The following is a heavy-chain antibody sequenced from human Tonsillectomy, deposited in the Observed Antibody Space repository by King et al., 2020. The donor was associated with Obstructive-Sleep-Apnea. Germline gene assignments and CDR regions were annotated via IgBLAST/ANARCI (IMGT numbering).Heavy chain of an antibody. CDR3: ARDLDYGGNSLLGY. V-gene: IGHV3-33*01. CDR2: IWYEGSNK. J-gene: IGHJ4*02. Sequence: VQLVESGGGVVQPGRSLRLSCAASGFTFSSYGMHWVRQAPGKGLDWVAVIWYEGSNKYYADSVKGRFTISRDNSKNTLYLQMNSLRAEDTAVYYCARDLDYGGNSLLGYWGQGTLVTVSS. CDR1: GFTFSSYG. D-gene: IGHD4-23*01.